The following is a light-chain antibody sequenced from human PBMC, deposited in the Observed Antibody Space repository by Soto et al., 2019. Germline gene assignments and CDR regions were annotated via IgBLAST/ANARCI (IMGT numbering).Light chain of an antibody. CDR2: EVS. V-gene: IGLV2-14*01. CDR1: SSDVGGYKY. Sequence: QSVLTQPASVSGSPGQSITISCTGTSSDVGGYKYVSWYQQHPDKAPKLIIFEVSNQPSGISSRFSGSKSGNTASLTISRLQAEDEADYYCASYTSSSTSVIFGRGTKLTVL. CDR3: ASYTSSSTSVI. J-gene: IGLJ2*01.